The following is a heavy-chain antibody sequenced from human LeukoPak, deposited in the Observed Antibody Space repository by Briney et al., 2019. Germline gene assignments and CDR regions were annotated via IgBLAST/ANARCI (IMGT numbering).Heavy chain of an antibody. V-gene: IGHV3-23*01. CDR2: ISGSGGST. D-gene: IGHD2-2*01. CDR1: GFTFSSYA. CDR3: AKGAWDCSSTSCYFNWFDP. Sequence: GGSLRLSCAASGFTFSSYAMSWVRQAPGKGLEWVSAISGSGGSTYYADSVKGRFTISRDNSKNTLYLRMDSLRAEDTAVYYCAKGAWDCSSTSCYFNWFDPWGQGTLVTVSS. J-gene: IGHJ5*02.